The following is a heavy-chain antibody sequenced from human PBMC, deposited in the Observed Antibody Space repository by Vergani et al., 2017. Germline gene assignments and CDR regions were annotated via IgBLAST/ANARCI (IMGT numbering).Heavy chain of an antibody. CDR3: ARGRGGNYRGGYMDV. CDR2: IYFSGST. V-gene: IGHV4-59*01. CDR1: GGSISSYY. D-gene: IGHD3-16*02. Sequence: QVQLQESGPGLVKPSETLSLTCTVSGGSISSYYWSWIRQPQGRGLEWIGYIYFSGSTNDNPSLKSRVTISLDTTKNQFSLMLRSVTAADTAVYYCARGRGGNYRGGYMDVWGKGTTVTVSS. J-gene: IGHJ6*03.